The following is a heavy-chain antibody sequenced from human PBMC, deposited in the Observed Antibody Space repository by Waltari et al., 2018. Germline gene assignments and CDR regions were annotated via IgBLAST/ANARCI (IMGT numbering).Heavy chain of an antibody. D-gene: IGHD3-16*02. V-gene: IGHV3-23*01. Sequence: EVQLLESGGGLVQPGGSLRLSCAASGFTFRSYAMSWVRQAPGKGLEWISAISGSGGSTYYADSVKGRFTISRDNSKNTLYLQMNSLRAEDTAVYYCAKVCNDYVWGSYRCHDAFDIWGQGTMVTVSS. CDR1: GFTFRSYA. J-gene: IGHJ3*02. CDR3: AKVCNDYVWGSYRCHDAFDI. CDR2: ISGSGGST.